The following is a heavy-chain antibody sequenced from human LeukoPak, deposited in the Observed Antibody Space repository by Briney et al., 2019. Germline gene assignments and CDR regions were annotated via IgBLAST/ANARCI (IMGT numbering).Heavy chain of an antibody. CDR3: ARESGSGSYRMYYYYYYMDV. Sequence: ASVKVSCKASGYTFTGYYMHWVRQAPGQGLEWMGWINPNSGGTNYAQKFQGRVTMTRDTSISTAYMELSRLRSDDTAVYYCARESGSGSYRMYYYYYYMDVWGKGTTVTVSS. V-gene: IGHV1-2*02. J-gene: IGHJ6*03. D-gene: IGHD1-26*01. CDR1: GYTFTGYY. CDR2: INPNSGGT.